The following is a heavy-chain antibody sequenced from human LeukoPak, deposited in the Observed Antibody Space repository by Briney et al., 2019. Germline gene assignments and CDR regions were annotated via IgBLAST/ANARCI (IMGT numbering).Heavy chain of an antibody. CDR3: ARTVIVGATTHFDY. CDR2: INQDGGER. V-gene: IGHV3-7*01. CDR1: GFNFSSYW. D-gene: IGHD1-26*01. J-gene: IGHJ4*02. Sequence: GGSLRLSCAASGFNFSSYWVNWVRQAPGKGLEWVANINQDGGERYYVDSVKGRFTISRDNAKNSLYLQMNSLRAEDTAVYYCARTVIVGATTHFDYWGQGTLVTVSS.